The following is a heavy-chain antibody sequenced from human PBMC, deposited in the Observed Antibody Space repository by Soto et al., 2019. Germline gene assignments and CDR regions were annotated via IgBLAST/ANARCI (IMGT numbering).Heavy chain of an antibody. CDR3: ARDRANITIFGVVTSRHYYGMDV. D-gene: IGHD3-3*01. V-gene: IGHV1-2*04. Sequence: ASVKVACKASGYTFTGYYMHWVRQAPGQGLEWMGWINPNSGGTNYAQKFQGWVTMTRDTSISTAYMELSRLRSDDTAVYYCARDRANITIFGVVTSRHYYGMDVWGQGTTVTVSS. CDR1: GYTFTGYY. CDR2: INPNSGGT. J-gene: IGHJ6*02.